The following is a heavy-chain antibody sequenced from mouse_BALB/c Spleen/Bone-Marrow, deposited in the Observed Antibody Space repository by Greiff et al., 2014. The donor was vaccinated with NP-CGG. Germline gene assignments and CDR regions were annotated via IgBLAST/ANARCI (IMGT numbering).Heavy chain of an antibody. V-gene: IGHV2-9*02. Sequence: VQVVESGPGLVAPSQSLSISCTVSGFSLTSYGVHWVRQPPGKGLEWLGVIWADGSTNYNSALMSRLSISKDNSKSQVFLKMNSLQTDDTAMYYCARITTATGAMDYWDQGTSVTVSS. D-gene: IGHD1-2*01. CDR2: IWADGST. J-gene: IGHJ4*01. CDR1: GFSLTSYG. CDR3: ARITTATGAMDY.